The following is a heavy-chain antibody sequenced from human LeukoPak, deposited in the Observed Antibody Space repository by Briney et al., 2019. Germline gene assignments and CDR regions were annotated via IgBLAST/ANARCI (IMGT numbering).Heavy chain of an antibody. J-gene: IGHJ4*02. V-gene: IGHV3-23*01. CDR2: IGNGGTT. CDR3: AKMWGHPREAYFFDY. CDR1: GFPFSSFA. D-gene: IGHD3-16*01. Sequence: GGSLRLSCAASGFPFSSFAVSWVRQAPGKGLEWVSCIGNGGTTYYAGSVKGRFTISRDNSKNTLYLQLNSLRVEDTAVYYCAKMWGHPREAYFFDYWGQGAPVTVSS.